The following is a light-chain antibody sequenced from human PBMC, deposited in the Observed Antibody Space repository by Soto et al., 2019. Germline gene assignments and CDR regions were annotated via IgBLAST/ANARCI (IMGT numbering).Light chain of an antibody. Sequence: QSVLTQPPSVSAAPGQKVTISCSGSSSNIGNSYVSWYEQLPGTAPKLLIYEDYKRPSGIPDRFSAPKSGTSATLGITGLQTGHEADYFCGTWDSSLSAYVLGDGTKVTV. V-gene: IGLV1-51*01. CDR3: GTWDSSLSAYV. J-gene: IGLJ1*01. CDR2: EDY. CDR1: SSNIGNSY.